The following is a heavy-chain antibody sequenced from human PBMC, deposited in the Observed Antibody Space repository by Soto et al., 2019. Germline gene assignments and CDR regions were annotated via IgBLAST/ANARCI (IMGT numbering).Heavy chain of an antibody. Sequence: PSETLSLTCTVSGGSISSYYWSWIRQPPGKGLEWIGYIYYSGSTNYNPSLKSRVTISVDTSKNQFSLKLSSVTAADTAVYYCARDRIMITFGGVIPEYYFDYWGQGTLVTVSS. CDR1: GGSISSYY. V-gene: IGHV4-59*01. CDR2: IYYSGST. CDR3: ARDRIMITFGGVIPEYYFDY. J-gene: IGHJ4*02. D-gene: IGHD3-16*02.